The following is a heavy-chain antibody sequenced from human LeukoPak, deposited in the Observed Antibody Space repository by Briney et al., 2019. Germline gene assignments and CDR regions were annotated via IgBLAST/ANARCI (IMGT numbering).Heavy chain of an antibody. J-gene: IGHJ4*02. CDR2: ISGSGTTT. D-gene: IGHD3-10*01. CDR3: ARVLTLWFGALDY. V-gene: IGHV3-23*01. CDR1: GFMFTDHA. Sequence: GGSLRLSCAASGFMFTDHALSWVRQAPGKGLEWVSSISGSGTTTYYAESVRGRFTISRDNSKNTVYLQMNSLRADDTALYYCARVLTLWFGALDYWGQGTLVTVSS.